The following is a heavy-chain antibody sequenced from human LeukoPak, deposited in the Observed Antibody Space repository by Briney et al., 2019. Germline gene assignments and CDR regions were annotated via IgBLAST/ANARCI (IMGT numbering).Heavy chain of an antibody. CDR1: GYTFTRYW. J-gene: IGHJ4*02. D-gene: IGHD4-17*01. V-gene: IGHV5-51*01. Sequence: GESLRISCEGSGYTFTRYWIGWVRQMPGKGLEWMGIIYPGDSETRYSPPFQGQVTMSAAKSINTAYLQWSSLKASDTATYYCARLGLVGDSDPAYFDYWGQGTQVTVSS. CDR3: ARLGLVGDSDPAYFDY. CDR2: IYPGDSET.